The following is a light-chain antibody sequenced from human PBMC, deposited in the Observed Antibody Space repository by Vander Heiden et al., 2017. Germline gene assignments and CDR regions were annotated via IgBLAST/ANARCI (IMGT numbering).Light chain of an antibody. CDR1: QDISNY. J-gene: IGKJ4*01. Sequence: DIQMTQSPFSLSASVGDRVTITCQASQDISNYLNWYQQKPGKAPKLLIYDASNLETGVPSRFSGSGSGTDFTFTISSLQPEDIATYYCQQDDNLPLTFGGGTKVEIK. V-gene: IGKV1-33*01. CDR2: DAS. CDR3: QQDDNLPLT.